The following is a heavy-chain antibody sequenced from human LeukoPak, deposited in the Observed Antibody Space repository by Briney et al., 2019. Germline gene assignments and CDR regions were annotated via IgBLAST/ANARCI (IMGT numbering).Heavy chain of an antibody. V-gene: IGHV4-38-2*02. Sequence: SETLSLTCTVSGYSISSGYYWGWIRQPPGKGLEWIGSIYHSGSTYYNPSLKSRVTISVDTSKNQFSLKPSSVTAADTAVYYCARRGYSSSWVYYYYYYMDVWGKGTTVTVSS. J-gene: IGHJ6*03. CDR2: IYHSGST. CDR3: ARRGYSSSWVYYYYYYMDV. CDR1: GYSISSGYY. D-gene: IGHD6-13*01.